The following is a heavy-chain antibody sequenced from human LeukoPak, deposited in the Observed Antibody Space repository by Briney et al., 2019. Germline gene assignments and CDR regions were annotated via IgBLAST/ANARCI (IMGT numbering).Heavy chain of an antibody. Sequence: IPSETLSLTCTVSGGSISSYYWSWIRQPPGKGLEWIGYIYYSGSTNYNPSLKSRVTISVDTSKNQFSLKLSSVTAADTAVYYCARHGGSYYDILTGSRFDYWGQGTLVTVSS. CDR3: ARHGGSYYDILTGSRFDY. V-gene: IGHV4-59*08. J-gene: IGHJ4*02. CDR1: GGSISSYY. CDR2: IYYSGST. D-gene: IGHD3-9*01.